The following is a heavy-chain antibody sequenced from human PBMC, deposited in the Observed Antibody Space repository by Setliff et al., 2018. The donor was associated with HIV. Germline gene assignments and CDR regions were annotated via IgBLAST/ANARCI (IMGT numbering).Heavy chain of an antibody. V-gene: IGHV4-31*03. CDR2: IYYSGST. J-gene: IGHJ4*02. CDR1: GGSISSGGYY. Sequence: SETLSLTCTVSGGSISSGGYYWSWIRQHPGKGLEWIGYIYYSGSTYCNPSLKSRVTISVDTSKNQFSLKLSSVTAADTAVYYCARATFEQLGNFDYWGQGTLVTVSS. D-gene: IGHD6-6*01. CDR3: ARATFEQLGNFDY.